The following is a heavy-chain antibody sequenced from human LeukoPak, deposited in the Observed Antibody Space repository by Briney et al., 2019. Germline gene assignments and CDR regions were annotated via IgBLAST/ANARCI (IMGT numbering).Heavy chain of an antibody. Sequence: PGGSLRLSCAASGFTFSSYSMYWVRQAPGKGLEWVAGISWNSGRIGYGDSVKGRFAISRDNAKNSLYLQMNSLRAEDMALYYCAKGYNYDILTGYHQWGQGTLVTVSS. CDR3: AKGYNYDILTGYHQ. J-gene: IGHJ4*02. D-gene: IGHD3-9*01. V-gene: IGHV3-9*03. CDR2: ISWNSGRI. CDR1: GFTFSSYS.